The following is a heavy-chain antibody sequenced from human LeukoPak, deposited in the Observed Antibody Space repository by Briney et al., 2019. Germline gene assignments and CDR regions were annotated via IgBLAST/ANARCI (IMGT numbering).Heavy chain of an antibody. CDR2: FDPDDGET. D-gene: IGHD1-26*01. J-gene: IGHJ4*02. CDR1: GYTLTELP. Sequence: ASVKVSCKVSGYTLTELPIHWVRQAPGKGLEWMGGFDPDDGETVYAQMFQGRVTMTVDTSSDTASMELSSLRSEDTAVYYCATGTSGSYYVGIVRPIDYWGQGTPVTVSS. V-gene: IGHV1-24*01. CDR3: ATGTSGSYYVGIVRPIDY.